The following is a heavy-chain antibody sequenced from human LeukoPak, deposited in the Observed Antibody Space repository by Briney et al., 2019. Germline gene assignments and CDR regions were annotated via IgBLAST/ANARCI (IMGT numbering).Heavy chain of an antibody. J-gene: IGHJ4*02. CDR1: GLTVSSNY. D-gene: IGHD2-15*01. V-gene: IGHV3-53*01. CDR2: IYSCGST. CDR3: ARAPGYCSGGSCYSLLDY. Sequence: GGSLRLSCAASGLTVSSNYMSWVRQAPGKGLEWVSIIYSCGSTYYADSVKGRFTISRDNSKNTLYLQMNSLRAEDTAVYYCARAPGYCSGGSCYSLLDYWGQGTLVTVSS.